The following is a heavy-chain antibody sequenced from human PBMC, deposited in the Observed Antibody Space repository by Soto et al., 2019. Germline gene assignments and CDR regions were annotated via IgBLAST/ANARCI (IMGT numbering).Heavy chain of an antibody. CDR2: ISCAGSDK. CDR1: GFTFSSHA. D-gene: IGHD3-10*01. V-gene: IGHV3-30-3*01. Sequence: QVQLVESGGGVVQPGRSLRLSCAASGFTFSSHAMHWVRQAPGKGLEWVGVISCAGSDKYYAVSVKGRFTISRDNSKNTLYLQMKSLRVEDTVSYYCARPRNIVIWFGELPDVWGQGTTVIVS. J-gene: IGHJ6*02. CDR3: ARPRNIVIWFGELPDV.